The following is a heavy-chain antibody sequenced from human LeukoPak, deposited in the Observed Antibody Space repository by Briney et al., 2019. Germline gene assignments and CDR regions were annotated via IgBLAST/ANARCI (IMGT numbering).Heavy chain of an antibody. CDR2: IYSGGST. Sequence: PGGSLRLSCAASGFTVSSNYMSWVRQAPGKGLEWVSVIYSGGSTYYADSVKGRFTISRDNSKNTLYLQMNSLRAEDTAVYYCASQNVLRFLEWLLFDYWGQGTLVTVSS. V-gene: IGHV3-66*04. CDR1: GFTVSSNY. D-gene: IGHD3-3*01. J-gene: IGHJ4*02. CDR3: ASQNVLRFLEWLLFDY.